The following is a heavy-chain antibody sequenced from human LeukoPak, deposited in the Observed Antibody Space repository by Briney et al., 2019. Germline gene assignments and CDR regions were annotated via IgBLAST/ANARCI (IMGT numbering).Heavy chain of an antibody. CDR3: ARSTMIVVVPDY. CDR1: GFTFSSYA. D-gene: IGHD3-22*01. V-gene: IGHV3-64*01. J-gene: IGHJ4*02. CDR2: ISSNGGST. Sequence: GGSLRPSCAASGFTFSSYAMHWVRQAPGKGLEYVSAISSNGGSTYYANSVKGRFTISRDNSKNTLYLQMGSLRAEDMAVYYCARSTMIVVVPDYWGQGTLVTVSS.